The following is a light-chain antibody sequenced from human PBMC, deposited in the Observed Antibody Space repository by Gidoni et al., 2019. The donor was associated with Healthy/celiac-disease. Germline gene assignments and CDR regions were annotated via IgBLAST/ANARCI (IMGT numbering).Light chain of an antibody. CDR2: DAC. Sequence: EIVLTQSPATLSLSPGERATLSCRASQSVRSYLAWYQQKPGQAPRLLIYDACNRATGIPARFSGSGSGTDFTITSSSVEPEDFAVYYCQQRSNWPSFGGGTKVDIK. CDR1: QSVRSY. J-gene: IGKJ4*01. V-gene: IGKV3-11*01. CDR3: QQRSNWPS.